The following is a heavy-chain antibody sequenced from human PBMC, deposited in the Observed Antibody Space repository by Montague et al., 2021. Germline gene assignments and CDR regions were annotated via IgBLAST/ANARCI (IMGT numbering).Heavy chain of an antibody. Sequence: SQTLSLTCTASGGSISSSSYYWSWIRQPPGKGLEWIGYFYYSGSTNYNPSLKSRVTMSLDTSKNQFSLKLSSVTAADTAIYYCAGSPTQWLVFGYWGQGTLVTVSS. J-gene: IGHJ4*02. D-gene: IGHD6-19*01. CDR2: FYYSGST. CDR3: AGSPTQWLVFGY. V-gene: IGHV4-61*01. CDR1: GGSISSSSYY.